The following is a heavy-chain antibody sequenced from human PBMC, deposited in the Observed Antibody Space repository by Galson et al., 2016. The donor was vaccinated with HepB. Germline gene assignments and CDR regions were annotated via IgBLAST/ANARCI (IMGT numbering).Heavy chain of an antibody. D-gene: IGHD3-22*01. J-gene: IGHJ5*02. Sequence: ETLSLTCTVSGGSITNYYWSWIRQSPGKGLEWIGYIFYSGATKYNPSLESRITISVDTSKNQSSLKLSSVTAADTAVYYCARGGASSRWLFPWGQGTLVTVSS. V-gene: IGHV4-59*01. CDR3: ARGGASSRWLFP. CDR2: IFYSGAT. CDR1: GGSITNYY.